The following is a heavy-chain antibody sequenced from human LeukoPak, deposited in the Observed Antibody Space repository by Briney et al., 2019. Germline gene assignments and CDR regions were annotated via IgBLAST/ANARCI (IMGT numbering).Heavy chain of an antibody. J-gene: IGHJ5*02. V-gene: IGHV1-18*01. CDR1: GYTFTSYG. D-gene: IGHD2-15*01. CDR3: AREGGECSDGSCYLGWFDP. CDR2: ISAYNGNT. Sequence: ASVKVSCKASGYTFTSYGISWVRQAPGQGLEWMGWISAYNGNTNYAQKLQGRVTMTTDTSTSTAYMELRSLRSDDTAVYYCAREGGECSDGSCYLGWFDPWGQGTLVTVSS.